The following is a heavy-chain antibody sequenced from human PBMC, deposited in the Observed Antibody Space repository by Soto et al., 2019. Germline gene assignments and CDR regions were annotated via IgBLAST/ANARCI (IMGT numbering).Heavy chain of an antibody. Sequence: QVQLVQSGAEVKKPGASVKVSCKASGYTFTSYGISWVRQAPGQGPECMGWISTYNGNTNYAQKFLGRVTMTTDTYPSTGYMKPRRLRSDDTAVYYCARESAALLDYWGQGPLVTVS. D-gene: IGHD2-21*01. J-gene: IGHJ4*02. CDR1: GYTFTSYG. V-gene: IGHV1-18*01. CDR3: ARESAALLDY. CDR2: ISTYNGNT.